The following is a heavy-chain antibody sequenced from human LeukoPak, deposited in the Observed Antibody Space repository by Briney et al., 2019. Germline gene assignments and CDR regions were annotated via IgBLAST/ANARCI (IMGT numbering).Heavy chain of an antibody. J-gene: IGHJ4*02. D-gene: IGHD3-10*01. CDR1: GFTFSSYA. CDR2: IGAGGTFT. V-gene: IGHV3-23*01. CDR3: AKDRVLLWFGEYYFDH. Sequence: GGSLRLSCTASGFTFSSYAMNWVRQAPGKGLEWVSGIGAGGTFTYYADSVKGRFTISRDNSRNTLYLQMNSLRADDTAVYYCAKDRVLLWFGEYYFDHWGQGTLVTVSS.